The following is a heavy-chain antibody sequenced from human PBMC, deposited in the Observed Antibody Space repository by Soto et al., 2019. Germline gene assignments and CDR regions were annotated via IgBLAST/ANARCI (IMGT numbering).Heavy chain of an antibody. J-gene: IGHJ6*02. D-gene: IGHD3-3*01. Sequence: WASVKVSCKASGYTFTGYYMHWVRQAPGQGLEWMGWINPNSGGTNYAQKFQGRVTMTRDTSISTAYMELSRLRSDDTAVYYCARGEAVTYYDFWSGYRHYYGMDVWGQGTTVTVSS. CDR2: INPNSGGT. CDR1: GYTFTGYY. CDR3: ARGEAVTYYDFWSGYRHYYGMDV. V-gene: IGHV1-2*02.